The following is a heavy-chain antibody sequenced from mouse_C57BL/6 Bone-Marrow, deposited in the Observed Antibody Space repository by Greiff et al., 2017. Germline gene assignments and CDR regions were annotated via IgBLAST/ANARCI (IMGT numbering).Heavy chain of an antibody. CDR3: ARQLRLQAMDY. CDR1: EYEFPSHD. J-gene: IGHJ4*01. CDR2: INSDGGST. V-gene: IGHV5-2*01. D-gene: IGHD3-2*02. Sequence: EVKVVESGGGLVQPGESLKLSCESNEYEFPSHDMSWVRKTPEKRLELVAAINSDGGSTYYPDPMERRFIISRDNTKKTLYLQMSSLRSEDTALYYCARQLRLQAMDYWGQGTSVTVSS.